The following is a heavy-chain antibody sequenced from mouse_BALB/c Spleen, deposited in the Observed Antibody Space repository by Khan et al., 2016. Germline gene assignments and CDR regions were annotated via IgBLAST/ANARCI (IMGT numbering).Heavy chain of an antibody. J-gene: IGHJ4*01. CDR1: GFNIKDTY. Sequence: VQLQQSGAEIVKPGASVKLSCTASGFNIKDTYMHWVKQRPEQGLEWIGRIDPANGNTKYDRKFQGKATITADTASNTAYLQLSSLTSEDTAVSSCAIRGAYYDAMDYCGHRTSVPVSS. CDR3: AIRGAYYDAMDY. CDR2: IDPANGNT. V-gene: IGHV14-3*02. D-gene: IGHD3-1*01.